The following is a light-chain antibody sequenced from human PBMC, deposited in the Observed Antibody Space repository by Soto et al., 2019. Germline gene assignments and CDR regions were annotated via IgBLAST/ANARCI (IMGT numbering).Light chain of an antibody. CDR1: SSNIGSDY. J-gene: IGLJ3*02. CDR3: ATWDDSLSGGGV. CDR2: RDN. Sequence: QSVLTQPPSASGTPGQRVTISCSGSSSNIGSDYVLWYQHLPGTAPQLLIYRDNQRPSGVPARFSGSRSATSASLAISGLRSADDADYYCATWDDSLSGGGVFGGGTKLTVL. V-gene: IGLV1-47*01.